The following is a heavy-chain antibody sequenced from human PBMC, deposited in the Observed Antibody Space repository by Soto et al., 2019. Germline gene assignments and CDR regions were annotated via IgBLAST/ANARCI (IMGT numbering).Heavy chain of an antibody. D-gene: IGHD6-13*01. Sequence: GGSLRLSCAASGFTFSSYAMSWVRQAPGKGLEWVSAISGSGGSTYYADSVKGRFTISRDNSKNTLYLQMNSLRAEDTAVYYCAKDKHSSSWANWFDPWGQGTLVTVSS. CDR1: GFTFSSYA. V-gene: IGHV3-23*01. CDR2: ISGSGGST. J-gene: IGHJ5*02. CDR3: AKDKHSSSWANWFDP.